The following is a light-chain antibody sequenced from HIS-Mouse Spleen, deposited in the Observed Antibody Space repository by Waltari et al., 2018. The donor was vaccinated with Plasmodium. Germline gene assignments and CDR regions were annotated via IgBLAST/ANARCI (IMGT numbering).Light chain of an antibody. CDR2: AAS. CDR3: QQYYSYPLT. J-gene: IGKJ4*01. Sequence: AIRMTQSPSSFSASTGDRVAITCRASQGISSYFAWYQQKPGKAPKLLIYAASTLQSGVPSRFSGSGSGTDFTLTISCLQSEDFATYYCQQYYSYPLTFGGGTKVEIK. V-gene: IGKV1-8*01. CDR1: QGISSY.